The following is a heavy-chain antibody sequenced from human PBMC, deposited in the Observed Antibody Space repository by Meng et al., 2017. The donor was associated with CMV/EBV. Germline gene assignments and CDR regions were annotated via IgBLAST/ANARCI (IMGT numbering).Heavy chain of an antibody. CDR2: ISAYNGNT. V-gene: IGHV1-18*01. D-gene: IGHD2-2*02. J-gene: IGHJ6*02. CDR3: ARDCSSTSCYRKWYYGMDV. CDR1: GYTFTSYG. Sequence: ASSKVSCKASGYTFTSYGIIWVRQAPGQGLERMGWISAYNGNTNYTQKLQGRVTMTTDTSTSTAYMELRSLRSDDTAVYYCARDCSSTSCYRKWYYGMDVWGQGTTVTVSS.